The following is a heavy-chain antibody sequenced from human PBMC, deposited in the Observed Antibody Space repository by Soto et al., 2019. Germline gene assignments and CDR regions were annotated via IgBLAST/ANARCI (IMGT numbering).Heavy chain of an antibody. CDR3: ARDPTTTTTYYYYYGMDV. CDR1: GFTFSSYA. D-gene: IGHD1-26*01. CDR2: ISYDGSNK. V-gene: IGHV3-30-3*01. Sequence: QVQLVESGGGVVQPGRSLRLSCAASGFTFSSYAMHWVRQAPGKGLEWVAVISYDGSNKYYADSGKGRFTISRDNSKNTLYLQMNSLRAEDTAVYYCARDPTTTTTYYYYYGMDVWGQGTTVTVSS. J-gene: IGHJ6*02.